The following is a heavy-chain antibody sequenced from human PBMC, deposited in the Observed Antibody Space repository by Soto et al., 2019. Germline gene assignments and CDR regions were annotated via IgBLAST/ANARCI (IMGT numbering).Heavy chain of an antibody. V-gene: IGHV3-30-3*01. Sequence: GGSLRLSCEASGFTFRSYAMRWVRQTPGKGLEWVAVISYDGSNKHYADSVKGRFSISRDNAKNMLYLQMDSLSSEDTAVYYCVRSMIIVVRLIGLDYWGQGTLVTVSS. D-gene: IGHD3-22*01. CDR1: GFTFRSYA. CDR3: VRSMIIVVRLIGLDY. J-gene: IGHJ4*02. CDR2: ISYDGSNK.